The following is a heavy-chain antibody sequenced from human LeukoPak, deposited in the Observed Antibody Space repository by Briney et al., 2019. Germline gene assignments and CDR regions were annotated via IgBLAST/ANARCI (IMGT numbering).Heavy chain of an antibody. J-gene: IGHJ6*02. CDR3: TREATSHHGMDV. Sequence: GRSLRLSCTASGFNFDAYAMSWVRQAPGKGLEWVGFVRSNTYGGTAEYAASVEGSFIISRDDSKRIAYLQINSLRTEDTAVYYCTREATSHHGMDVWGQGTTVTVSS. V-gene: IGHV3-49*04. CDR2: VRSNTYGGTA. CDR1: GFNFDAYA.